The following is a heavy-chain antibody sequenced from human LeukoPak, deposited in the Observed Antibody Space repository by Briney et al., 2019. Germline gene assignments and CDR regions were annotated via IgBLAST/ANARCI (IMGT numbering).Heavy chain of an antibody. J-gene: IGHJ4*02. V-gene: IGHV3-23*01. CDR2: ISASGDDS. Sequence: GGSLRLSCAASGLTFSSYSMSWVRQAPGKGLEWVSAISASGDDSYYADSVKGRFTISRDNSKNTLYLQMNSLRAEDTAVYYCARDRRGDSGSYYGSFDYWGQGTLVTVSS. CDR1: GLTFSSYS. D-gene: IGHD1-26*01. CDR3: ARDRRGDSGSYYGSFDY.